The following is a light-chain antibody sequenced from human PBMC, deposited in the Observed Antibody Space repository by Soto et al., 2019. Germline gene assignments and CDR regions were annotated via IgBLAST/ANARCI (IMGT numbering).Light chain of an antibody. Sequence: QPVLTQSPSASASPGASVKLTCTLSSGHSDYAIAWHQQQPEKGPRYLMKVTSDGSHTKGDGIPDRFSVSSSGADRYLTISSLRSDDEADYYCQAWGTGGVFGGGTKLTVL. CDR2: VTSDGSH. J-gene: IGLJ3*02. V-gene: IGLV4-69*01. CDR1: SGHSDYA. CDR3: QAWGTGGV.